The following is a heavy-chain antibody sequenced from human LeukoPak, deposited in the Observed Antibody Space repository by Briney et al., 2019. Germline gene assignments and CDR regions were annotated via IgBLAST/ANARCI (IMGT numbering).Heavy chain of an antibody. V-gene: IGHV1-8*01. Sequence: SVQVSCKASGYTFTSYDINWVRQATGEGLEWMGWMNPNSGNTGYAQKFQGRVTMTRNTSISTAYMELSSLRSEDTAVYYCARPLAYCGGDCYSDYWGQGTLVTVSS. CDR2: MNPNSGNT. J-gene: IGHJ4*02. D-gene: IGHD2-21*02. CDR3: ARPLAYCGGDCYSDY. CDR1: GYTFTSYD.